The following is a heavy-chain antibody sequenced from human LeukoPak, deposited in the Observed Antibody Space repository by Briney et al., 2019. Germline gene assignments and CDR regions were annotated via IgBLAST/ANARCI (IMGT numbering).Heavy chain of an antibody. CDR1: GFRFSGYW. V-gene: IGHV3-74*01. J-gene: IGHJ4*01. CDR2: IDSEGSST. CDR3: ARALRLAVNLDY. D-gene: IGHD6-19*01. Sequence: GGSLRLSCAASGFRFSGYWMHWVRQAPGKGLVWVSHIDSEGSSTNYADSVKGRLTISRDSAKNTLYLQMNGLRAEDTAVYYCARALRLAVNLDYWGQGTLVTVSS.